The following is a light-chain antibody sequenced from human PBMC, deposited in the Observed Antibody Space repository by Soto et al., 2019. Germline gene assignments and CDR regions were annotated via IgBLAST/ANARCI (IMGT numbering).Light chain of an antibody. V-gene: IGKV3-15*01. Sequence: EIVMTQSPATLSVSPGERATLSCRASQSVSSNLAWYQQKPGQSPRLLIYDSSIRATGIPARFSGSGSGTDFTLTISSLQSEDFAVYYCQQYDNWPPYTFGQGTKLEIK. CDR2: DSS. J-gene: IGKJ2*01. CDR3: QQYDNWPPYT. CDR1: QSVSSN.